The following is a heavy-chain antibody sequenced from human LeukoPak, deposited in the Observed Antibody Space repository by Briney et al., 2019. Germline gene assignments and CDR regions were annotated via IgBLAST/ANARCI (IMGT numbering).Heavy chain of an antibody. CDR1: EDIFSGHY. CDR2: INPDSGVT. D-gene: IGHD1-7*01. CDR3: ARKRVWNYVFAY. Sequence: AASVKVSCKASEDIFSGHYIHWMRQAPGQGLEWMGWINPDSGVTKYAHQFQGRVTLTRDTSIRTLYMEVTSLTSDDTAVYYCARKRVWNYVFAYWGQGTLVTVSS. V-gene: IGHV1-2*02. J-gene: IGHJ4*02.